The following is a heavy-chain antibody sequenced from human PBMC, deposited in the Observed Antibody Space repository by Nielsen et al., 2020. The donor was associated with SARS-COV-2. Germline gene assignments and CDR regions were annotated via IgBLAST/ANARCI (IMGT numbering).Heavy chain of an antibody. CDR3: AKVASRWELVYYYYMDV. CDR1: GFTFSSYG. CDR2: ISYDGSNK. Sequence: GGSLRLSCAASGFTFSSYGMHWVRQAPGKGLGWVAVISYDGSNKYYADSVKGRFTISRDNSKNTLYLQMNSLRAEDTAVYYCAKVASRWELVYYYYMDVWGKGTTVTVSS. J-gene: IGHJ6*03. V-gene: IGHV3-30*18. D-gene: IGHD1-26*01.